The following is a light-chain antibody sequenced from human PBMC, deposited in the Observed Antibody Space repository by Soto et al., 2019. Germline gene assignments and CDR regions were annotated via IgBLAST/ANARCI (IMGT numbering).Light chain of an antibody. CDR1: SSNIGNNY. J-gene: IGLJ2*01. CDR2: DKN. V-gene: IGLV1-51*01. Sequence: QSVLTQPPSMSAAPGQKVTISCSGSSSNIGNNYVSWYQQLPGTAPKLLIYDKNQRPSGIPDRFSGSKSGTSATLGITGLQTGDEADYYCGTWDSSLSAVVFGGGTQLTVL. CDR3: GTWDSSLSAVV.